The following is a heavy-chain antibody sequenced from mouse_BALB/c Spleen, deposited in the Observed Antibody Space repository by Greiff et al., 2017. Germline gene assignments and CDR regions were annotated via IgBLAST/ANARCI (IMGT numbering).Heavy chain of an antibody. D-gene: IGHD2-4*01. Sequence: EVLLVESGGGLVKPGGSLKLSCAASGFTFSSYAMSWVRQTPEQRLEWVASISSGGSTYYPDSVKGRFTISRDNARNILYLQMSSLRSEDTAMYYGERGEYDDYDSWFAYWGQGTLVTVAA. J-gene: IGHJ3*01. CDR3: ERGEYDDYDSWFAY. CDR1: GFTFSSYA. CDR2: ISSGGST. V-gene: IGHV5-6-5*01.